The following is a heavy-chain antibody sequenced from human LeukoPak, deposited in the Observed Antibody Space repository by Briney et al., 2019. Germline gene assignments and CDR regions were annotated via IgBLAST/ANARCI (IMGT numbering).Heavy chain of an antibody. D-gene: IGHD3-3*01. V-gene: IGHV1-2*02. CDR3: ARDTGTAFGGAFDL. CDR2: VNPKKGDT. CDR1: GYTFTDYH. J-gene: IGHJ4*02. Sequence: ASVKVSCMASGYTFTDYHMHWVRQAPGQGLEWLGWVNPKKGDTGSLERFEGRVTMTRDTSISAIYMELSSLTSDDTAVYYCARDTGTAFGGAFDLWGLGTLVTVSS.